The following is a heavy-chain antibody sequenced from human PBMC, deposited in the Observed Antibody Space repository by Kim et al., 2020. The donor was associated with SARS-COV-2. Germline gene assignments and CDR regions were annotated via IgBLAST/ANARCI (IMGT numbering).Heavy chain of an antibody. Sequence: GRFTISRDNSKNTLYLQMNSLRAEDTAVYYCARDPPYYYDSSGYPYYFDYWGQGTLVTVSS. CDR3: ARDPPYYYDSSGYPYYFDY. V-gene: IGHV3-30*07. J-gene: IGHJ4*02. D-gene: IGHD3-22*01.